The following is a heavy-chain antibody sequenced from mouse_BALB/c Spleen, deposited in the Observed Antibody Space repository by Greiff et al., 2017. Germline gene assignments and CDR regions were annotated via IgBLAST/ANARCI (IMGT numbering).Heavy chain of an antibody. Sequence: EVQLQQSGTVLARPGASVKMSCKASGYTFTSYWMHWVNQRPGQGLEWIGAIYPGNSDTSYNQKFKGKAKLTAVTSTSTAYMELSSLTNEDSAVYYCTRGTTVVASYYAMDYWGQGTSVTVSS. CDR2: IYPGNSDT. V-gene: IGHV1-5*01. D-gene: IGHD1-1*01. CDR1: GYTFTSYW. CDR3: TRGTTVVASYYAMDY. J-gene: IGHJ4*01.